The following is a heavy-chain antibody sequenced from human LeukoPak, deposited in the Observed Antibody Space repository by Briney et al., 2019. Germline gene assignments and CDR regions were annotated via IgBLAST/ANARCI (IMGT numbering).Heavy chain of an antibody. Sequence: PSETLSLTCTVSGSSISGYYWNWIRQPPGKRLEWIGYLYYSGSTNYNPSLKSRVTISVDSSKNQFSLKLSSVTSADTAVYYCVRGGRSGSYGYYFDYWGQGTLVTVSS. V-gene: IGHV4-59*01. CDR1: GSSISGYY. D-gene: IGHD1-26*01. J-gene: IGHJ4*02. CDR2: LYYSGST. CDR3: VRGGRSGSYGYYFDY.